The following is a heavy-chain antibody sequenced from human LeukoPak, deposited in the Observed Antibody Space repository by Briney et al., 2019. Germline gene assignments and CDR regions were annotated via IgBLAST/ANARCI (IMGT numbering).Heavy chain of an antibody. Sequence: GGSLRLSCVASGFTFSTYSMNWVRQAPGKGLGWVSSISSGSSYIYYADSVKGRFTISRDNVKNSLYLQMNSLRAEDTAVYYCAKESGYYYRLDYWGQGTLVTVSS. V-gene: IGHV3-21*04. CDR3: AKESGYYYRLDY. CDR2: ISSGSSYI. J-gene: IGHJ4*02. D-gene: IGHD3-22*01. CDR1: GFTFSTYS.